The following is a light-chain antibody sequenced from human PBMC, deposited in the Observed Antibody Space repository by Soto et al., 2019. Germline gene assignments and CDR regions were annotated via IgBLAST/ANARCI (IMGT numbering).Light chain of an antibody. CDR1: PSVSSY. CDR3: QQRSNWLT. J-gene: IGKJ4*01. Sequence: EIVLTQSPATLSLSPGERATLSCRASPSVSSYLAWYQQKPGQAPRLLIYDASNRATGIPARFSGSGSGTDFTLTISSLEPEDFAVYYCQQRSNWLTFGGGTKVDI. V-gene: IGKV3-11*01. CDR2: DAS.